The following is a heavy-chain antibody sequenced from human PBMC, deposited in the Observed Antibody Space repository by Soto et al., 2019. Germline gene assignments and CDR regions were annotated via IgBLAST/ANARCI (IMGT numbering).Heavy chain of an antibody. CDR3: AREAEQQLTLSGMDV. CDR1: GGTFSSYA. CDR2: IIPIFGTA. J-gene: IGHJ6*02. V-gene: IGHV1-69*13. Sequence: ASVKVSCKASGGTFSSYAISWVRQAPGQGLEWMGGIIPIFGTANYAQKFQGRVTITADESTSTAYMGLSSLRSEDTAVYYCAREAEQQLTLSGMDVWGQGTTVTVSS. D-gene: IGHD6-13*01.